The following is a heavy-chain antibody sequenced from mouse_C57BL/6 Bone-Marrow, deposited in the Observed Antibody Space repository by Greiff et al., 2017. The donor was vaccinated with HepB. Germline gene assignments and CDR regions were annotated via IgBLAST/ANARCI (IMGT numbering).Heavy chain of an antibody. CDR3: ARDNYGSSLFAY. Sequence: VQLQQSGPELVKPGASVKISCKASGYAFSSSWMNWVKQRPGKGLEWIGRIYPGDGDTNYNGKFKGKATLTADKSSSTAYMQLSSLTSEDSAVYFCARDNYGSSLFAYWGQGNLVTGSA. D-gene: IGHD1-1*01. J-gene: IGHJ3*01. V-gene: IGHV1-82*01. CDR1: GYAFSSSW. CDR2: IYPGDGDT.